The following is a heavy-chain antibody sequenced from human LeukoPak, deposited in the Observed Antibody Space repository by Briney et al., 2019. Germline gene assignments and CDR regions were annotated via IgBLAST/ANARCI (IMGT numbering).Heavy chain of an antibody. D-gene: IGHD3-22*01. CDR3: ARSPYFYGSNGYWLD. CDR1: GFTFSSFV. Sequence: GGSLRLSCAASGFTFSSFVMHWVRQAPGKGLEWVAVISYDGSNKYYADSVKGRFTISKANSKSTLYLQMRSLRVEDTAVYYCARSPYFYGSNGYWLDWGQGTLVTVSS. V-gene: IGHV3-30*04. CDR2: ISYDGSNK. J-gene: IGHJ4*02.